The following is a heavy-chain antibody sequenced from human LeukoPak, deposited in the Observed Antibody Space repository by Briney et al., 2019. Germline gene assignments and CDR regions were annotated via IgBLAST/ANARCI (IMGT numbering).Heavy chain of an antibody. D-gene: IGHD1-14*01. CDR3: ARDRFGMSATGTDFDF. J-gene: IGHJ4*02. CDR1: GGSISSDGYY. Sequence: SETLSLTCNVSGGSISSDGYYWGWIRQPPGKGLEWIGSIHHSGSTYYNPSLKSRVTISVDTSKTQFSLTLSSVTAADTAVYYCARDRFGMSATGTDFDFWGRGTLLTVSS. V-gene: IGHV4-39*07. CDR2: IHHSGST.